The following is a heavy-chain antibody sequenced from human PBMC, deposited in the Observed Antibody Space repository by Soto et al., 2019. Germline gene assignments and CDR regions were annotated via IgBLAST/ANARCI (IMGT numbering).Heavy chain of an antibody. CDR3: ARIYDFWSGHGAFDI. CDR2: IYYAGRT. V-gene: IGHV4-31*03. J-gene: IGHJ3*02. D-gene: IGHD3-3*01. Sequence: QVQLQESVPGLVKPSQTLSLTCTVSGGSVNSNGYYWSLIRQHPVKGLECIVQIYYAGRTYYNPSRESRTNISRDTSKNQFAVELTSVTAADTAVYYCARIYDFWSGHGAFDIWGQGSMVTVSS. CDR1: GGSVNSNGYY.